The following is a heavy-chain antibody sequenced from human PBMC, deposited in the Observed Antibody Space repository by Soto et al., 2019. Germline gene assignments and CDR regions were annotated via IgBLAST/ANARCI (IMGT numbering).Heavy chain of an antibody. CDR3: ARDRPTSSIRARDYYYAMDV. V-gene: IGHV1-18*01. J-gene: IGHJ6*02. CDR1: GYSFITYG. CDR2: ISTYNGNT. Sequence: QVQLVQSGAEVKKPGASVKVSCKASGYSFITYGISWVRQAPGQGLEWMGWISTYNGNTNYAQNLQGRITMTTDTSTTTGYMELSSLRSDDTAVYYCARDRPTSSIRARDYYYAMDVWGQGTTVTVSS. D-gene: IGHD6-6*01.